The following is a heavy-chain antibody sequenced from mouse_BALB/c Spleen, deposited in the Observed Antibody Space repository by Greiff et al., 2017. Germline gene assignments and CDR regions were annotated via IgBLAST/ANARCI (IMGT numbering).Heavy chain of an antibody. D-gene: IGHD2-1*01. Sequence: EVQLQQSGAELVKPGASVKLSCTASGFTIKDTYMHWVKQRPEQGLEWIGRIDPANGNTKYDPKFQGKATITADTSSNTAYLQLSSLTSEDTAVYYCARDYGNFLDYWGQGTTLTVAS. CDR1: GFTIKDTY. V-gene: IGHV14-3*02. J-gene: IGHJ2*01. CDR2: IDPANGNT. CDR3: ARDYGNFLDY.